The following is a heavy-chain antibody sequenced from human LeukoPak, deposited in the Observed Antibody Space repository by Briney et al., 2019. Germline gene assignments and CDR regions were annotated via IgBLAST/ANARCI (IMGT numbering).Heavy chain of an antibody. CDR2: ISAGGGST. CDR1: GLTFRDYS. Sequence: GGSLRLSCAVSGLTFRDYSMAWVRHAPGKGLFWVSGISAGGGSTYYADSVKGRFTISRDNSRNTLYLQMNSLSAEDTAVYYCAKDAAGPEYWGQGTLVTVSS. V-gene: IGHV3-23*01. J-gene: IGHJ4*02. D-gene: IGHD6-13*01. CDR3: AKDAAGPEY.